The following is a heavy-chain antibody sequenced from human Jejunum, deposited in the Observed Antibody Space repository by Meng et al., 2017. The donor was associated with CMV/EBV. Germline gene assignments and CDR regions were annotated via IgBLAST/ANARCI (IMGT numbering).Heavy chain of an antibody. CDR1: FTDAW. J-gene: IGHJ5*02. CDR3: KRAQCRNDCPGYNWFDP. CDR2: IRSERDNGKT. Sequence: FTDAWMTWVRQAPGKGLKWVGRIRSERDNGKTDYAASVKGRFTISRDDSINTLYLHMNSLKTDDTGVYYCKRAQCRNDCPGYNWFDPWGQGTLVTVSS. V-gene: IGHV3-15*01. D-gene: IGHD2-21*02.